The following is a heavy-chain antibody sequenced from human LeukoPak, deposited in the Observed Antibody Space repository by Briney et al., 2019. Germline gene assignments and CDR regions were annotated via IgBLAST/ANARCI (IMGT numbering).Heavy chain of an antibody. CDR3: AREDYDMLTGNWFDP. CDR2: INPNDCST. D-gene: IGHD3-9*01. J-gene: IGHJ5*02. Sequence: ASVKVSCKASVYTFTSYYMHWVRQAPGQGLAWMGLINPNDCSTSNAQKFQGRVTMTRDTSTSTVYMDLSSLRSEDTAVYYCAREDYDMLTGNWFDPWGQGTLVTVSS. CDR1: VYTFTSYY. V-gene: IGHV1-46*01.